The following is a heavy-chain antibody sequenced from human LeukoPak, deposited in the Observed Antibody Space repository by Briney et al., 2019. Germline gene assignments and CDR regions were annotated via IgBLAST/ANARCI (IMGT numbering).Heavy chain of an antibody. CDR2: ISGSGGST. CDR1: GFTFSSYA. Sequence: GGSLRLSCAASGFTFSSYAMSWVRQAPGKGLEWVSAISGSGGSTYYADSVKGRYTISRDNSKNTLYLQMNSLRAEDTAVYYCAKDLGGSYYGYFDYWGQGTLVTVSS. CDR3: AKDLGGSYYGYFDY. V-gene: IGHV3-23*01. D-gene: IGHD1-26*01. J-gene: IGHJ4*02.